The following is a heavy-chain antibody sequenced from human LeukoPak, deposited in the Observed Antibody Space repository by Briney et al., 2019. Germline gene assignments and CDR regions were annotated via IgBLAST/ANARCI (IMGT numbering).Heavy chain of an antibody. CDR3: ARVAPGHDIGRGYFDY. Sequence: GGSLRLSCAASGFTFSIYSMNWFRQAPGKGLEWISYITSNSGTIYYTDYVKGRFTISRHHAKNSLYLQINSLRAEDTAVYYCARVAPGHDIGRGYFDYWGQGTMVTVSS. CDR1: GFTFSIYS. V-gene: IGHV3-48*01. CDR2: ITSNSGTI. D-gene: IGHD2-21*01. J-gene: IGHJ4*02.